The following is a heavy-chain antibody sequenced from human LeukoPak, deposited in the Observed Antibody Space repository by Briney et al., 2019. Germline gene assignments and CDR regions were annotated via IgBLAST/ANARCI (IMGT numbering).Heavy chain of an antibody. CDR2: IYYTGST. CDR1: GGSISSYY. J-gene: IGHJ4*02. V-gene: IGHV4-59*08. Sequence: PSETLSLTCTVSGGSISSYYWSWIRQPPGKGLEWIGYIYYTGSTTYNPSLKSRLTISVDTSKNQFSLNLGSVTAADTAVYYCARHAPGYYDYWGQGTLVTVSS. CDR3: ARHAPGYYDY.